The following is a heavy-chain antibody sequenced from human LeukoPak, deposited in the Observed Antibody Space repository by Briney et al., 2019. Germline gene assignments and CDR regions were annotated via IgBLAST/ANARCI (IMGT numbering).Heavy chain of an antibody. Sequence: SETLSLTCAVYGGSFSGYYWSWIRQPPGKGLEWIGEINHSGSTNYNPSLKSRVTISVDTSKNQFSLKLSSVTAADTAVYYCARGGGWLRSGGWFDPWGQGTLVTVSP. CDR3: ARGGGWLRSGGWFDP. CDR2: INHSGST. V-gene: IGHV4-34*01. D-gene: IGHD5-12*01. J-gene: IGHJ5*02. CDR1: GGSFSGYY.